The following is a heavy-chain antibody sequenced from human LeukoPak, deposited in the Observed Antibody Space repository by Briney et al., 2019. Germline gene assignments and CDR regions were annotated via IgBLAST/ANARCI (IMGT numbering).Heavy chain of an antibody. CDR3: ARGEYQLLQGAFDI. D-gene: IGHD2-2*01. J-gene: IGHJ3*02. CDR2: IYTSGRT. V-gene: IGHV4-4*07. Sequence: SETLSLTCTVSGDSVSGYYWSWIRQPAGKGLEWIGRIYTSGRTNYNPSLKSRVTMSVDTSKNQFSLRLSSVTAADTAVYYCARGEYQLLQGAFDIWGQGTMVTVSS. CDR1: GDSVSGYY.